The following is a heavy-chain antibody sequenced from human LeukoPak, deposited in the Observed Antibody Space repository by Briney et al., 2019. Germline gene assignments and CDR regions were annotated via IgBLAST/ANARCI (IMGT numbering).Heavy chain of an antibody. V-gene: IGHV1-8*03. D-gene: IGHD1-26*01. Sequence: ASVKVSCEASGYTFTRYDIHWVRQATGQGLEWMGWTNSNSGNTGYAQKFQGRVTITKDTSISTAYMELSSLRSEDTAVYYCARTRGRDSYHYYCYMDVWGKGTTVTVSS. CDR2: TNSNSGNT. J-gene: IGHJ6*03. CDR3: ARTRGRDSYHYYCYMDV. CDR1: GYTFTRYD.